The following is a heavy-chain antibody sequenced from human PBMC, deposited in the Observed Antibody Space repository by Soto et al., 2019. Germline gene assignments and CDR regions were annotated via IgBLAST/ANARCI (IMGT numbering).Heavy chain of an antibody. D-gene: IGHD4-17*01. CDR3: ARMNVDSYQFYYATDV. CDR2: IFSDNER. V-gene: IGHV2-26*01. CDR1: GSSLTTGKMG. Sequence: SGPTLVNPTETLTLTCTVSGSSLTTGKMGVSWIRQPPGKALEWLAHIFSDNERSYSTSLQGRLTISKDTSGSQVVLSMANVDPVDTATYYCARMNVDSYQFYYATDVWGQGTTVTVSS. J-gene: IGHJ6*02.